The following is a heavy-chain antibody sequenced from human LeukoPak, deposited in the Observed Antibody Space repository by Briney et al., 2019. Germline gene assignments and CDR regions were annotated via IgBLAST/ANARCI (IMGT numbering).Heavy chain of an antibody. J-gene: IGHJ4*02. V-gene: IGHV3-15*01. CDR3: TTALPLEYYDFWSGPFDY. Sequence: GGSLRLSCAASGFTFSNAWMSWVRQAPGKGLEWVGRIKSKTDGGTTDYAAPVKGRFTISRDDSKNTLYLQMNSLKTEDTAVYCCTTALPLEYYDFWSGPFDYWGQGTLVTVSS. CDR2: IKSKTDGGTT. D-gene: IGHD3-3*01. CDR1: GFTFSNAW.